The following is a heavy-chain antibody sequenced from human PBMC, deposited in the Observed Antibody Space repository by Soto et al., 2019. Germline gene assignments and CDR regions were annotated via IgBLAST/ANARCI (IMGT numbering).Heavy chain of an antibody. D-gene: IGHD5-18*01. CDR1: GGTFSSYA. CDR3: ARVRQPLNSFLVY. CDR2: ILPIFGTA. J-gene: IGHJ4*02. V-gene: IGHV1-69*01. Sequence: QVQLVQSGAEVKKPGSSVKVSCKASGGTFSSYAISWVRQAPGQGLEWMGGILPIFGTANYAQKFQGRVTITPAESTTTAYMELSSLRSADTAVYYCARVRQPLNSFLVYWGQGTLVTVSS.